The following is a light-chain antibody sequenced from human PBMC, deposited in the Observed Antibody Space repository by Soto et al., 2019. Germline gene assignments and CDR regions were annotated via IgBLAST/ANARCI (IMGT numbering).Light chain of an antibody. CDR3: QKRTNWPSST. V-gene: IGKV3-11*01. CDR1: RSVSSY. J-gene: IGKJ5*01. Sequence: EVVLTQSPATLSFSPGERATLSCRASRSVSSYLAWYHHKPGQAPRLLISDASNRATGIPARFSGSGSGTTCTLTISSLEPEDSAVYYCQKRTNWPSSTFGQGTRLAIQ. CDR2: DAS.